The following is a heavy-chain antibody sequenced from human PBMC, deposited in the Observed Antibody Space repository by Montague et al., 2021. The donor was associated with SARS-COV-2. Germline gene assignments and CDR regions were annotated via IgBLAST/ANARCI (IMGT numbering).Heavy chain of an antibody. CDR2: INHGGSI. D-gene: IGHD3-10*01. J-gene: IGHJ6*03. V-gene: IGHV4-34*01. Sequence: SETLSLTCAVHGTSFSGYYWNWIRQPPGKGLEWIGEINHGGSIKYSPSLKSRLTISADTSKNQFSLKLTSVAAADTAVYYCARLRDGVVPSPILGVEPYYSYDYMDVWGRGTTVTVSS. CDR3: ARLRDGVVPSPILGVEPYYSYDYMDV. CDR1: GTSFSGYY.